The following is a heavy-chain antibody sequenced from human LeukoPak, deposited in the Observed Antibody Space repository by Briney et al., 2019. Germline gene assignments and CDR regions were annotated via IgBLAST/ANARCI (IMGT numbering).Heavy chain of an antibody. Sequence: SQTLSLTCAISGDSVSSNSAAWNWIRQSPSRGLEWLGRTYYRSKWYNDYAVSVKSRITINPDTSKNQFSLQLNSVTPEDTAVYYCAGADYDILTGYPGPFDYWGQGTLVTVSS. CDR3: AGADYDILTGYPGPFDY. V-gene: IGHV6-1*01. J-gene: IGHJ4*02. CDR2: TYYRSKWYN. CDR1: GDSVSSNSAA. D-gene: IGHD3-9*01.